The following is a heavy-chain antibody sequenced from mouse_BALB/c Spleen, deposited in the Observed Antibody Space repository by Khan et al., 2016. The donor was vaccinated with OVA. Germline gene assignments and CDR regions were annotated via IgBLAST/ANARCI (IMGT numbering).Heavy chain of an antibody. V-gene: IGHV3-6*02. J-gene: IGHJ3*01. CDR3: ARGGRWFDH. D-gene: IGHD3-3*01. Sequence: EVQLVESGPGLVKPSQSLSLTCSVTAYSITSGYYWNWIRQFPGNRLEWMGYQVYGGNNNDNPSLKNRISITRDTSKNQFFLQLDSVTAEDTATYYCARGGRWFDHWGDGTLVTVSA. CDR1: AYSITSGYY. CDR2: QVYGGNN.